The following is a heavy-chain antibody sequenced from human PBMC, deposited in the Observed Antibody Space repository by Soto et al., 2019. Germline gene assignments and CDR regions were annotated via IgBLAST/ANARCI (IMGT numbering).Heavy chain of an antibody. Sequence: SETLSLTCAVSGGSISRGGYSWILIRQPPGKGLEWIGYIYHSGSTYYNPSLKSRVTISVDRSKNQFSLKLTSVTAADTAVYYCARGSTTEKVDSWGQGTLVTVSS. CDR1: GGSISRGGYS. CDR3: ARGSTTEKVDS. V-gene: IGHV4-30-2*01. D-gene: IGHD4-17*01. CDR2: IYHSGST. J-gene: IGHJ4*02.